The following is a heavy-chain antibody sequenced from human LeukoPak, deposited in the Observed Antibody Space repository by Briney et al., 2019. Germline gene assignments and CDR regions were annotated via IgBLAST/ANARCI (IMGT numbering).Heavy chain of an antibody. D-gene: IGHD2-21*02. CDR2: IYYSGST. V-gene: IGHV4-30-4*01. J-gene: IGHJ6*03. CDR1: GGSISSGDYY. CDR3: ANMYGRDPGYYYYYYMDV. Sequence: PSQTLSLTCTVSGGSISSGDYYWSWIRQPPGKGLEWIGYIYYSGSTYYNPSLKSRVTISVDTSKNQFSLMLSSVTAADTAVYYCANMYGRDPGYYYYYYMDVWGKGTTVTVSS.